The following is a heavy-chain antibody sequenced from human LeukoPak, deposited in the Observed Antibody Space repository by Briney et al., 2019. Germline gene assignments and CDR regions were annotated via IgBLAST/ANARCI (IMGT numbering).Heavy chain of an antibody. Sequence: GGSLRLSCTVWGFPFSIYRVIWVREAPGEGLGWVLSISSSSTNIHYADSVKGRFTISRDNAKNSLYLQMHSLRADDTAVYYCARGSGGSVENYFYYMDVWGKGTTVTVSS. D-gene: IGHD2-15*01. J-gene: IGHJ6*03. CDR1: GFPFSIYR. CDR3: ARGSGGSVENYFYYMDV. CDR2: ISSSSTNI. V-gene: IGHV3-21*01.